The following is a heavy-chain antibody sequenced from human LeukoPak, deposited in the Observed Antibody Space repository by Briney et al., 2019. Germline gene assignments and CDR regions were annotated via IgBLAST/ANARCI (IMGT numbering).Heavy chain of an antibody. J-gene: IGHJ4*02. CDR2: INHSGST. CDR1: GVSFSGYY. D-gene: IGHD6-13*01. V-gene: IGHV4-34*01. CDR3: ARVVSAGSWYPYYFDY. Sequence: PSETLSPTCAVYGVSFSGYYWSWIRQPPGKGLEWIGEINHSGSTNYNPSLKSRVTISVDTSKNQFSLKLSSVTAADTAVYYCARVVSAGSWYPYYFDYWGQGTLVTVSS.